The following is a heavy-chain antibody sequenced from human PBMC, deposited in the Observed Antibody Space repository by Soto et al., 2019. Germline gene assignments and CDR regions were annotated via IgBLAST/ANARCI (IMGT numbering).Heavy chain of an antibody. D-gene: IGHD2-2*03. J-gene: IGHJ3*02. Sequence: GESLKISCKTSGYSFIPYWVAWGRQKPGKGLEWMGTFYPGDSTSTYSPSFQGQVTISVDKSISTAYLHLSSLKASDTAMYYCAXTIGYCRNNDCSWTFDIWGQGTTVTVSS. V-gene: IGHV5-51*01. CDR2: FYPGDSTS. CDR3: AXTIGYCRNNDCSWTFDI. CDR1: GYSFIPYW.